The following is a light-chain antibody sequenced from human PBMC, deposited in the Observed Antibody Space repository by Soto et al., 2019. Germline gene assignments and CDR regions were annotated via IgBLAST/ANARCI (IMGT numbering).Light chain of an antibody. CDR3: QSYDSGLGV. CDR2: EDN. CDR1: SGSIASNY. Sequence: FMLTQPHSVSESPGKTVTISCTRSSGSIASNYVQWYQQRPGSAPTTVIYEDNQRPSGVPDRFSGSIDSSSNSASLTISGLKTEDEADYSCQSYDSGLGVFGGGTKLTVL. J-gene: IGLJ3*02. V-gene: IGLV6-57*03.